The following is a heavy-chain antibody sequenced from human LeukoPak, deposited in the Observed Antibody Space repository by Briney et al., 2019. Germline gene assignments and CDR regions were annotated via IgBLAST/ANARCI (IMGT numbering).Heavy chain of an antibody. V-gene: IGHV1-69*05. CDR2: IIPIFGTA. D-gene: IGHD3-10*01. CDR1: GGTFSSYA. Sequence: ASVKVSCKASGGTFSSYAISWVRQAPGQGLEWMGGIIPIFGTANYAQKFQGRVTITTDESTSTAYMELSSLRSEDTAVYYCARARYFGSGSYSAPYYYYYYMDVWGKGTTVTVSS. CDR3: ARARYFGSGSYSAPYYYYYYMDV. J-gene: IGHJ6*03.